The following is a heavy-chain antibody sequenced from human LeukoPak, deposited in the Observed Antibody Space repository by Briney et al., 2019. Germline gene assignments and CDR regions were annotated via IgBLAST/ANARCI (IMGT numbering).Heavy chain of an antibody. CDR3: AHRHNLGRSSVVITFDV. D-gene: IGHD2-21*01. V-gene: IGHV2-5*02. J-gene: IGHJ3*01. Sequence: SGPTLVKPTQTLTLTCTFSGFSLSTSGVGVGWIRQPPGKALEWLALIFWDDDKRYSPSLRGRLTISKDTSKNQVVLTLTNVDPVDTGTYYCAHRHNLGRSSVVITFDVWAKGLWSPSL. CDR2: IFWDDDK. CDR1: GFSLSTSGVG.